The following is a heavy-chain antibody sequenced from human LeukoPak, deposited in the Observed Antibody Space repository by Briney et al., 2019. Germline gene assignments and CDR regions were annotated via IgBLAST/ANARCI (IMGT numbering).Heavy chain of an antibody. CDR3: ARGITIFGVVTIAGYGMDV. D-gene: IGHD3-3*01. J-gene: IGHJ6*02. CDR1: GGSLSGYY. V-gene: IGHV4-34*01. CDR2: SNHIGDT. Sequence: SVTLSLTCAVSGGSLSGYYWNWIRQPPGKGLEWIGESNHIGDTNYRASVKNRINILVDTSKNQVTLSLTSVTAADTAVYYCARGITIFGVVTIAGYGMDVWGQGTTVTVSS.